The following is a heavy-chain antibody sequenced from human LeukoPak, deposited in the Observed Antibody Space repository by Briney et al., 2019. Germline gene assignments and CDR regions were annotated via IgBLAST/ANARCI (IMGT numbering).Heavy chain of an antibody. Sequence: GGSLRLSCAASGFTFSSYGMHWVRQAPGKGLEWVAVIWYDGSNKYYADSVKGRFTISRDNSKNTLYLQMNSLRAEDTAVYYCARDRAPGPGVGYWGQGTLVTVSS. CDR3: ARDRAPGPGVGY. J-gene: IGHJ4*02. CDR1: GFTFSSYG. D-gene: IGHD3-10*01. CDR2: IWYDGSNK. V-gene: IGHV3-33*01.